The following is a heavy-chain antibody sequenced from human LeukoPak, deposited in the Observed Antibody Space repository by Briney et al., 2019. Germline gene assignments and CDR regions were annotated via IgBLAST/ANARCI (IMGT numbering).Heavy chain of an antibody. CDR2: IWYDGSDK. J-gene: IGHJ4*02. Sequence: GGSPRLSCAASGFTFSSYDMHCVRQAPGKGLEWVAVIWYDGSDKYYADSVKSRFTISRDNSKNTLYLQMNSLRAEDTAVYYCARDRGGATYYFDYWGQGTLVTVSS. V-gene: IGHV3-33*01. D-gene: IGHD1-26*01. CDR1: GFTFSSYD. CDR3: ARDRGGATYYFDY.